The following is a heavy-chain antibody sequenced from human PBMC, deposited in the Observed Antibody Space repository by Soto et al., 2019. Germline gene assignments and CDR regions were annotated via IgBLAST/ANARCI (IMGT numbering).Heavy chain of an antibody. J-gene: IGHJ4*02. V-gene: IGHV3-23*01. CDR2: ISGSGGST. CDR3: ARSYNEQPRLFGY. Sequence: PWGSLRLSCAASGFTFSSYAMSWVRQAPGKGLEWVSAISGSGGSTYYADSVKGRVTISVDTSKNQFSLKLSSVTAADTAVYYSARSYNEQPRLFGYWGQGTLVTVSS. D-gene: IGHD2-2*02. CDR1: GFTFSSYA.